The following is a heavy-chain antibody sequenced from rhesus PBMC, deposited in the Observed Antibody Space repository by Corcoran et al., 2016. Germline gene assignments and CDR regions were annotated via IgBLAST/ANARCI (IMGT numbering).Heavy chain of an antibody. J-gene: IGHJ4*01. D-gene: IGHD4-23*01. V-gene: IGHV4-80*01. CDR1: GGSFSRYW. CDR3: ARCDSNRFDY. Sequence: QVQLQESGPGLVKPSETLSLTCAVSGGSFSRYWWSWIRQPPGKGPEWIGEINGNSGSTIYNPSLQSRVTISKDASKNQFSLKLGSVTAADTAVYYCARCDSNRFDYWGQGVLVTVSS. CDR2: INGNSGST.